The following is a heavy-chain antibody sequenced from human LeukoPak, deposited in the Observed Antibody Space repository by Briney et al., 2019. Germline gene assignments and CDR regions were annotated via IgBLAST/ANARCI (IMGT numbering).Heavy chain of an antibody. D-gene: IGHD1-26*01. J-gene: IGHJ4*02. CDR3: ARDVGRVGVPDY. Sequence: ASVKVSCKASGYTFTSYDINWVRQAPGQGLEWMGRINPNSGGTNYAQKFQGRVTMTRDTSISTAYMELSRLRSDDTAVYYCARDVGRVGVPDYWGQGTLVTVSS. CDR2: INPNSGGT. V-gene: IGHV1-2*06. CDR1: GYTFTSYD.